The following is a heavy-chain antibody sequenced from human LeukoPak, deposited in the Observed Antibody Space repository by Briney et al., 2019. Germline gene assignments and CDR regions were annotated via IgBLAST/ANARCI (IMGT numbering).Heavy chain of an antibody. Sequence: GGSLRLSCAASGFTFDDYGMTWVRQAPGEGLVWVSRIRSDGSDTRYAESVKGRFTISRDNAKNTLYLQMNSLRAEDTAVYYCARDWFLAIDYWGQGTLVTVSS. J-gene: IGHJ4*02. D-gene: IGHD3-10*01. CDR3: ARDWFLAIDY. CDR2: IRSDGSDT. CDR1: GFTFDDYG. V-gene: IGHV3-74*01.